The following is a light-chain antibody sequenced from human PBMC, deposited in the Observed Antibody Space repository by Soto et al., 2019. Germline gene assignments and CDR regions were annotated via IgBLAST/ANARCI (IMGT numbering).Light chain of an antibody. V-gene: IGLV2-14*01. CDR3: SSYTSSSSDYV. CDR1: SSDVGGYNY. Sequence: LTQPASVSGSPGQSITISCTGTSSDVGGYNYVSWYQQHPGKAPKLMIYDVSNRPSGVSNRFSGSKPGNTASLTISGLQAEDEADYYCSSYTSSSSDYVFGTGTKVTVL. CDR2: DVS. J-gene: IGLJ1*01.